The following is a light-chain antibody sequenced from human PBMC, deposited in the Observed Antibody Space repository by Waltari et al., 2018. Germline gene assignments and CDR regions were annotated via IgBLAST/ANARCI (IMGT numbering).Light chain of an antibody. CDR2: GAS. Sequence: IVLTPSPRTLPFSPGERATLSCRASQSVSSSYLAWYQQKPGQAPRLLIYGASSRATGIPDRFSGSGSGTDFTLTISRLEPEDFAVYYCQQYGSSQLTFGQGTKLEIK. V-gene: IGKV3-20*01. CDR3: QQYGSSQLT. CDR1: QSVSSSY. J-gene: IGKJ2*01.